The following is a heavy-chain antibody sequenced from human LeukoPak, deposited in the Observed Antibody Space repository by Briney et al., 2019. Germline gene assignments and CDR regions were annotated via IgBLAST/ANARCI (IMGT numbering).Heavy chain of an antibody. Sequence: PSETLSLTCTVSGGSISSYYWSWIRQPPGKGLEWIGYIYYSGSTNYNPSLKSRVTISVDTSKNQFSLKLSSVTAADTAVYYCARHRGYSYGPSVYYFDYWGQGTLVTVSS. CDR2: IYYSGST. D-gene: IGHD5-18*01. V-gene: IGHV4-59*08. J-gene: IGHJ4*02. CDR1: GGSISSYY. CDR3: ARHRGYSYGPSVYYFDY.